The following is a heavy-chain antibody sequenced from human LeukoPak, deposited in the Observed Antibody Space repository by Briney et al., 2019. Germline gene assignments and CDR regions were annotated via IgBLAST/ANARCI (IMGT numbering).Heavy chain of an antibody. CDR2: ISAYNGNT. D-gene: IGHD3-10*01. J-gene: IGHJ4*02. V-gene: IGHV1-18*04. CDR1: GYTFTGYY. CDR3: AREMVRGEIDY. Sequence: GASVKVSCKASGYTFTGYYMHWVRQAPGQGLEWMGWISAYNGNTNYAQKLQGRVTMTTDTSTSTAYMELRSLRSDDTAVYYCAREMVRGEIDYWGQGTLVTVSS.